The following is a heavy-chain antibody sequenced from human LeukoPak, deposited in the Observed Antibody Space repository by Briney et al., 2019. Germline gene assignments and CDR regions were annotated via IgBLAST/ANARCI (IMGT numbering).Heavy chain of an antibody. CDR3: ATLSDQNFYYSYGLDV. J-gene: IGHJ6*02. CDR2: IGRYGVTT. V-gene: IGHV3-48*03. D-gene: IGHD2-2*01. CDR1: GFTLSTYE. Sequence: PGGSLRLSCAASGFTLSTYEMNWVRQAPGKGLEWVAYIGRYGVTTYYADSVKGRFTISGDNAKNSLNLQMNSLRAEDTAVYYCATLSDQNFYYSYGLDVWGQGTTVTVS.